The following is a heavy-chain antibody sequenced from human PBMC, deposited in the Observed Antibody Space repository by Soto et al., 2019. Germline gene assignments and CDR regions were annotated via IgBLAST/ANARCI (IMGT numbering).Heavy chain of an antibody. V-gene: IGHV3-74*01. CDR3: ARGGAMGVDY. D-gene: IGHD1-26*01. Sequence: GGSLRLSCTASGFTFNTHWMHWVRQAPGKGLVWVSRIYFDGITTNYAGSVKGRLTVSRDNAKNTVYLHVNTLRDEDTAVYYCARGGAMGVDYWGQGTLVTVSS. J-gene: IGHJ4*02. CDR2: IYFDGITT. CDR1: GFTFNTHW.